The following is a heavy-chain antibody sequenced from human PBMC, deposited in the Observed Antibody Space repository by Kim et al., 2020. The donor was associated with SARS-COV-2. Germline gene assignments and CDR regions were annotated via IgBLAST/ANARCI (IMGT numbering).Heavy chain of an antibody. Sequence: GGSLRLSCAASGFTFSSYGMHWVRQAPGKGLEWVAVISYDGSNKYYADSVKGRFTISRDNSKNTLYLQMNSLRAEDTAVYYCVMDIMNTFGRVIATDYYYYGMDVWGQGTTVTVSS. CDR3: VMDIMNTFGRVIATDYYYYGMDV. J-gene: IGHJ6*02. D-gene: IGHD3-16*02. CDR2: ISYDGSNK. CDR1: GFTFSSYG. V-gene: IGHV3-30*03.